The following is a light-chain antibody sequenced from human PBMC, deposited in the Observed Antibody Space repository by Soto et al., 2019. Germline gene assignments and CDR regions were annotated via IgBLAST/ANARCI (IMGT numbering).Light chain of an antibody. V-gene: IGLV1-51*01. J-gene: IGLJ2*01. CDR1: SSNIENNY. Sequence: QSVLTQPPSVSAAPGQKVTISCSGSSSNIENNYVSWYQQLPGTAPKLLIYDSDRRPSEIPDRFSGSKSGTSATLGITGLQTGYEADYYCGAWDSSLNVVLFGGGTKVTVL. CDR3: GAWDSSLNVVL. CDR2: DSD.